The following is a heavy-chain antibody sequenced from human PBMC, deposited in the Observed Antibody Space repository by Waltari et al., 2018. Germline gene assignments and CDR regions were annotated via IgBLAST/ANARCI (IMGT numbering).Heavy chain of an antibody. V-gene: IGHV4-34*01. CDR1: GGSLSNYY. Sequence: QVQLQQWGAGLLKPSETLSLTCAVYGGSLSNYYWSLIRQPPGKGLEGIGEIDQSGRTKSNPSLKIRVIISLDTSKNQFSRRLRSVTAADTAIYFCARPMWCSSTTCSGPMDVWGQGTTATVSS. CDR2: IDQSGRT. D-gene: IGHD2-2*01. CDR3: ARPMWCSSTTCSGPMDV. J-gene: IGHJ6*02.